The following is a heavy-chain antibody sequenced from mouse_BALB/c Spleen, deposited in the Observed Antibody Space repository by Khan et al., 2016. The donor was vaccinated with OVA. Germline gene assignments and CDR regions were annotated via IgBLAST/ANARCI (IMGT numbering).Heavy chain of an antibody. CDR1: GYTFSTYW. V-gene: IGHV1-7*01. CDR2: INPSTGYT. J-gene: IGHJ3*01. Sequence: VQLQQSGAELAKPGASVKMSCKASGYTFSTYWMHWVKQRPGHGLEWIGYINPSTGYTKYTQKFKDKATLTADESSSTAYMQLHSMTSEDSAVYCCTSRGLYGIFVYWGQGTLVTISA. CDR3: TSRGLYGIFVY. D-gene: IGHD2-1*01.